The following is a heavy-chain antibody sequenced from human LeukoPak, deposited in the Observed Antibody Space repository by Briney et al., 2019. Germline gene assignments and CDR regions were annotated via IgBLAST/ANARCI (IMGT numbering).Heavy chain of an antibody. CDR2: ISGSGGST. CDR1: GFTFSSYA. CDR3: AKDMGIAVALDY. V-gene: IGHV3-23*01. D-gene: IGHD6-19*01. J-gene: IGHJ4*02. Sequence: GGSLRLSCAASGFTFSSYAMSWVRQAPGKGLEWVSAISGSGGSTYYADPVKGRFTISRDNSKNTLYLQMNSLRAEDTAVYYCAKDMGIAVALDYWGQGTLVTVSS.